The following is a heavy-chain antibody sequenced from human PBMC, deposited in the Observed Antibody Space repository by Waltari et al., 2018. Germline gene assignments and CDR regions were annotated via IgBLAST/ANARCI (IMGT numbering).Heavy chain of an antibody. CDR2: IYWNDDK. V-gene: IGHV2-5*01. J-gene: IGHJ4*02. CDR1: GFSLSTSGVG. D-gene: IGHD6-13*01. Sequence: QITLKESGPTLVKPTQTLTLTCTFSGFSLSTSGVGVGWIRQPPGKALEWLALIYWNDDKRYSPSLKSRLTITKDTSKNQVVLTMTNMDPVDTATYYCAHLIGYSSSWYGEAIPYYFDYWGQGTLVTVSS. CDR3: AHLIGYSSSWYGEAIPYYFDY.